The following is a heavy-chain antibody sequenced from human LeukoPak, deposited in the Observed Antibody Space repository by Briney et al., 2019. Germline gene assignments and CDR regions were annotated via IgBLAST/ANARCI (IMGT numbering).Heavy chain of an antibody. CDR3: ARDYCGGDCAYYYYGMDV. V-gene: IGHV3-66*01. CDR2: IYSGGST. Sequence: GGSLRLSCGASGFTVSSNYMSWVRQAPGKGLEGGSVIYSGGSTYYADLVKGRFTLSRDNSKHTLYLQMNSLRAEDTDVYYCARDYCGGDCAYYYYGMDVWGQGPTVPVPS. D-gene: IGHD2-21*02. CDR1: GFTVSSNY. J-gene: IGHJ6*01.